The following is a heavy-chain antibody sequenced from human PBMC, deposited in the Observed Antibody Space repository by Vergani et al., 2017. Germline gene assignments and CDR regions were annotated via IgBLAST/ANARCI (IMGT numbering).Heavy chain of an antibody. CDR1: GFTFSSYA. V-gene: IGHV3-30*04. D-gene: IGHD2-2*01. J-gene: IGHJ6*03. CDR3: ARGAEDXMVVVPAASVYYYYYMDV. CDR2: ISYDGSNK. Sequence: QVQLVESGGGVVQPGRSLRLSCAASGFTFSSYAMHWVRQAPGKGLEWVAVISYDGSNKYYADSVKGRFTISRDNSKDALYLQMNSLRAEDTAVYYCARGAEDXMVVVPAASVYYYYYMDVWGKGTTVTVSS.